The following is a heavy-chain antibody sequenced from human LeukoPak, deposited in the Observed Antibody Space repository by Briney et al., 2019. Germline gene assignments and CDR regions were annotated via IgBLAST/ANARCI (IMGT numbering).Heavy chain of an antibody. V-gene: IGHV4-38-2*02. D-gene: IGHD4-17*01. CDR1: GYSISSGYY. CDR2: IHYRGTT. J-gene: IGHJ4*02. Sequence: SETLSLTCIVSGYSISSGYYWNWIRQSPGKGLEWLGNIHYRGTTNYNPSLKSRVTLSLDSSKSQFALKVTSVTAADTAVYYCARDEFGDFQGFDYWGQGTRVTVSS. CDR3: ARDEFGDFQGFDY.